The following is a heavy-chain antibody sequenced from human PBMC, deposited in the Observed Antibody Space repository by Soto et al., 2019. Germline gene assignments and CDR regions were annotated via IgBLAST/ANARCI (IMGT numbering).Heavy chain of an antibody. CDR2: IHSSGSI. V-gene: IGHV4-30-4*01. J-gene: IGHJ1*01. CDR1: GGSISSDDHY. CDR3: ARDLDGLHDDTSGPFPRPG. Sequence: KTSETLSLTCTVSGGSISSDDHYWSWIRQAPGRGLEWIGYIHSSGSIYYNPSLKSRATMSIDTAGNQFSLKVSSVTVADTAVYYCARDLDGLHDDTSGPFPRPGWGQGTLVTVSS. D-gene: IGHD3-22*01.